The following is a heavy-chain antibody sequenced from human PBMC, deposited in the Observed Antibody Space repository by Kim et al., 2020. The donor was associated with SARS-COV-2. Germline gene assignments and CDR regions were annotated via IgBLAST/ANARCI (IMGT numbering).Heavy chain of an antibody. Sequence: ASVKVSCKASGYSFSNYGMNWVRQAPGQGPEWMGWINVKTGNPTYAQGFAGRFVFSLDTSASTAYLQISRLEAEDTAVYYCAGGGRGWYAWGQGTLVTV. CDR3: AGGGRGWYA. CDR2: INVKTGNP. CDR1: GYSFSNYG. J-gene: IGHJ4*02. V-gene: IGHV7-4-1*02. D-gene: IGHD6-19*01.